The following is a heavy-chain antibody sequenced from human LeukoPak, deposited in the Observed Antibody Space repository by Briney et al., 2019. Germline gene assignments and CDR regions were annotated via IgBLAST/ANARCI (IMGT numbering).Heavy chain of an antibody. CDR2: IYYSGST. Sequence: SETLSLTCTVSGVTISPYHWGWIRQPPGKGLEWTGYIYYSGSTNYNPSLNSRVTILVDTSKNQFSLGLCSVTAADTAVYYCTRAVSGRFDYWGQGTLVTVSS. CDR1: GVTISPYH. CDR3: TRAVSGRFDY. V-gene: IGHV4-59*08. J-gene: IGHJ4*02. D-gene: IGHD6-19*01.